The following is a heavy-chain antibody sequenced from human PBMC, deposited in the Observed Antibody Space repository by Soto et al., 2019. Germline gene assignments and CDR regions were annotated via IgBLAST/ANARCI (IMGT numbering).Heavy chain of an antibody. V-gene: IGHV4-34*01. CDR2: INHSGST. CDR3: ARGPPSRYCSSTSCYRRGGWFDP. J-gene: IGHJ5*02. Sequence: SETLSLTCAVYGGSFSGYYWSWIRQPPGKGLEWIGEINHSGSTNYNPSLKSRVTISVDTSKNQFSLKLSSVTAADTAVYYCARGPPSRYCSSTSCYRRGGWFDPWGQGTLVTVSS. CDR1: GGSFSGYY. D-gene: IGHD2-2*01.